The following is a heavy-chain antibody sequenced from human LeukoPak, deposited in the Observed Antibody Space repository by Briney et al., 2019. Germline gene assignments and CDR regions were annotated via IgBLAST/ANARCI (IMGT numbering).Heavy chain of an antibody. CDR1: GGSISSGSYY. CDR2: IYTSGST. CDR3: ARSHIAVAGADAFDI. D-gene: IGHD6-19*01. J-gene: IGHJ3*02. Sequence: KPSETLSLTCTVSGGSISSGSYYWSWIRQPAGKGLEWIGRIYTSGSTNYNPSLKSRVTISVDTSKNQFSLKLSSVTAADTAVYYCARSHIAVAGADAFDIWGQGTMVTVSS. V-gene: IGHV4-61*02.